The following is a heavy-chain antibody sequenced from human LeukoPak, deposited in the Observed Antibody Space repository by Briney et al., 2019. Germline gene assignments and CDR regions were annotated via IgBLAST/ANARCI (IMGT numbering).Heavy chain of an antibody. CDR3: AKDKGYGSGSYQQYYFDY. D-gene: IGHD3-10*01. V-gene: IGHV3-9*01. Sequence: GRSLRLSCAASGFTLDDYAMHWVRQAPGKGLEWVSGISWNSGSIGYADSVKGRFTISRDNAKNSLYLQMNSLRAEDTALYYCAKDKGYGSGSYQQYYFDYWGQGTLVTVSS. J-gene: IGHJ4*02. CDR2: ISWNSGSI. CDR1: GFTLDDYA.